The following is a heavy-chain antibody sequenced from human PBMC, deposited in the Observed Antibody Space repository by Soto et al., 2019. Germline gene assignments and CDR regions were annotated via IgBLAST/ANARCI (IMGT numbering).Heavy chain of an antibody. CDR2: ISGSGGST. J-gene: IGHJ4*02. Sequence: EVQLLESGGGLVQPGGSLRLSCAASGFTFSSYAMSWVRQAPGKGLEWVSAISGSGGSTYYAASVKGRFTISRDNSKNTLYLQMNSLRAEDTAVYYCAKTHYYDSCCCIFLATVDYWGQGTLVTVSS. D-gene: IGHD3-22*01. CDR3: AKTHYYDSCCCIFLATVDY. V-gene: IGHV3-23*01. CDR1: GFTFSSYA.